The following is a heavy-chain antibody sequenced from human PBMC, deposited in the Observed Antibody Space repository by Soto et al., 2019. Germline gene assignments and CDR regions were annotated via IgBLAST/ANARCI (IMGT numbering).Heavy chain of an antibody. D-gene: IGHD1-1*01. J-gene: IGHJ4*02. Sequence: QPGGSLRLSCAASGFTFSSYAMSWVRQAPGKGLEWVSTISGSGANIYYAASVKGRFTISRDNSKKTLSLQMNSLRAEDTATYYCAKSHIQRNNGIDYWGQGNLVTVSS. CDR1: GFTFSSYA. CDR3: AKSHIQRNNGIDY. V-gene: IGHV3-23*01. CDR2: ISGSGANI.